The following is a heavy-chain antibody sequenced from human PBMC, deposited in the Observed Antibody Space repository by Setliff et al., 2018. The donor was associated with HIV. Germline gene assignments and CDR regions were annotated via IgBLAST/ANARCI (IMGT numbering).Heavy chain of an antibody. CDR2: IYYSGST. J-gene: IGHJ4*02. CDR1: GGSISSSSYY. D-gene: IGHD6-19*01. CDR3: ARWVYNSAWSLDY. V-gene: IGHV4-39*01. Sequence: SETLSLTCTVSGGSISSSSYYWGWIRQPPGKGLEWIGSIYYSGSTYYNPSLKSRVTISVDTSKNQFSLKLTSVTAADSATYYCARWVYNSAWSLDYWGQGTLVTVSS.